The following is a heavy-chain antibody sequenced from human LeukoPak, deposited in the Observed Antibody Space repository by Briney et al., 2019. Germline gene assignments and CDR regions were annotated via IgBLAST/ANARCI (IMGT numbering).Heavy chain of an antibody. J-gene: IGHJ4*02. Sequence: PGGSLRPSWAGSGFTFGRYWMSWVPQAPGKGLEWVASINQGGSRLHYLDSVTGRFIISRDDAQNSLFLQMTRLRVDDTAVYYCARLKDDVTKLDYWGQGTLVSVSS. V-gene: IGHV3-7*01. CDR2: INQGGSRL. D-gene: IGHD2-8*01. CDR1: GFTFGRYW. CDR3: ARLKDDVTKLDY.